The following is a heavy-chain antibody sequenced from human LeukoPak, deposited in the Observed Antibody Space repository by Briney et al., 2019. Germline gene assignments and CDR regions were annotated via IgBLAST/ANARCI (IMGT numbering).Heavy chain of an antibody. D-gene: IGHD4-11*01. CDR3: ANYHDYSNFQGAYYLDY. CDR2: FYYSGST. V-gene: IGHV4-39*01. CDR1: GGSFSSSRYY. Sequence: SETLSLTCTVSGGSFSSSRYYWGWIRQPPGKGLEWIGSFYYSGSTYYNPSLKSRVSISVDTSKNQFSLRLTSVTAADTAVYYCANYHDYSNFQGAYYLDYWGQGTLVTVSS. J-gene: IGHJ4*02.